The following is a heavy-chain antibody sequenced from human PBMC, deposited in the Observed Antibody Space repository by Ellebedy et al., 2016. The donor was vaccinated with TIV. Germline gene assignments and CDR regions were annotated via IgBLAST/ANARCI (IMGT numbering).Heavy chain of an antibody. CDR2: IKQDGSEK. CDR3: ARAGSWTVTLDY. J-gene: IGHJ4*02. Sequence: GESLKISXAASGFMFSNYWMSWVRQAPGKGLEWVANIKQDGSEKYYVDSVKGRFTISRDNAKNSLYLQMNSLRVEDTAVYYCARAGSWTVTLDYWGQGTLVTVSS. CDR1: GFMFSNYW. D-gene: IGHD4-17*01. V-gene: IGHV3-7*03.